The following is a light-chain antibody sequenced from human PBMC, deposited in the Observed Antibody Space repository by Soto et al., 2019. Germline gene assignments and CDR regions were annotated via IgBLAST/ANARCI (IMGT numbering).Light chain of an antibody. Sequence: LKKSASLLSAYVGDRVTITCRSSEGISNYLAWYQQRPGKPPKILISAASTLPSGVPSRFSGSGSWTDFTLTISRLQPEDFESYYCQHLDTSPWTFGQGTKVDIK. CDR3: QHLDTSPWT. V-gene: IGKV1-9*01. CDR1: EGISNY. CDR2: AAS. J-gene: IGKJ1*01.